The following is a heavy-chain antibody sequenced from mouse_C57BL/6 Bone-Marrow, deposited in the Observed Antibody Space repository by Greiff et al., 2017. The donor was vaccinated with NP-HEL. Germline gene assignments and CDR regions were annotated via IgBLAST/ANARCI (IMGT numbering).Heavy chain of an antibody. Sequence: QVQLQQPGTELVKPGASVKLSCKASGYTFTSYWMHWVKQRPGQGLEWIGNINPSNGGTNYNEKFKSKATLTVAKSSSTAYMQLSSLTAEDSEVYYCARDSAGSVFDYWGQGTTLTVSS. J-gene: IGHJ2*01. D-gene: IGHD3-2*02. V-gene: IGHV1-53*01. CDR2: INPSNGGT. CDR3: ARDSAGSVFDY. CDR1: GYTFTSYW.